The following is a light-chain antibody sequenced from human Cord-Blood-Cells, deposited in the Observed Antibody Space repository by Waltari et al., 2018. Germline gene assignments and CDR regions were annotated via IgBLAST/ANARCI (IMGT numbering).Light chain of an antibody. CDR1: QSISSY. V-gene: IGKV1-39*01. CDR3: QQSDSTPCT. CDR2: AAS. J-gene: IGKJ2*02. Sequence: DIQMTKSPSSLSASVGDRVTITCRASQSISSYLKWYQKKPGKAPKLLIYAASSLQSGVPSRFSGSGSGTDFTLTSSSPEPEDFATYYCQQSDSTPCTFGQGTKLAIK.